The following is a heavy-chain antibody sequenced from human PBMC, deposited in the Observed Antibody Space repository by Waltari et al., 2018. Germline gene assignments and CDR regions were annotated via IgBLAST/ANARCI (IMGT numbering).Heavy chain of an antibody. Sequence: EVQVLESGGGLVQPGGSLRLTCAASGFIFNNYAINWVRQAPGKGLEWGSGINGYVDKTDYADSVKGRFTLSRDNSRNTLSLQMNSLRAEDTAVYYCAKAHFYDTSGYIEHWGQGTLVTVSS. CDR1: GFIFNNYA. D-gene: IGHD3-22*01. CDR3: AKAHFYDTSGYIEH. J-gene: IGHJ5*02. CDR2: INGYVDKT. V-gene: IGHV3-23*01.